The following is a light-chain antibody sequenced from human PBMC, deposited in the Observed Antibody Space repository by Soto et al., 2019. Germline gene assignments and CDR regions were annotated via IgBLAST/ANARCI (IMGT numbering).Light chain of an antibody. V-gene: IGKV1-9*01. CDR3: QQLNSYPLT. Sequence: IQFTQSPSSLSASVSARVPITCRASQGITSYLASYQQKPAQAPNLLIYAASTLQSGVPSRFSGSGSGTDFTLTISSLQPEDFATYYCQQLNSYPLTFGGGTKVDIK. CDR2: AAS. CDR1: QGITSY. J-gene: IGKJ4*01.